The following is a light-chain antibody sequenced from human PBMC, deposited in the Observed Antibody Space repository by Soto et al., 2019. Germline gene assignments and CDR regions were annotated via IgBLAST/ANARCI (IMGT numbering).Light chain of an antibody. CDR1: QSLLHSNGYNY. J-gene: IGKJ1*01. V-gene: IGKV2-28*01. CDR3: MQALQTRT. Sequence: DIVMTQSPLSLPVTPGEPASISCRSSQSLLHSNGYNYLDWYLQKPGQSPQLLIYLGSYRASGVPDRFSGSGSGTDFTLKISRVEAEDVGVYYRMQALQTRTFGQGTKVDIK. CDR2: LGS.